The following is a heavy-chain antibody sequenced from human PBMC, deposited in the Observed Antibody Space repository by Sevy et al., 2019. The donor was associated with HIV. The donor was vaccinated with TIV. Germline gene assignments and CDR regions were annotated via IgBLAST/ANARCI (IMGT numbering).Heavy chain of an antibody. J-gene: IGHJ3*02. D-gene: IGHD6-19*01. CDR3: AREGSSGWDGTSGGAAFDI. CDR1: GFTVSSNY. CDR2: IYSGGST. Sequence: GESLKISCAASGFTVSSNYMSWVRQAPGKGLEWVSVIYSGGSTYYADSVKRRFTMSRDNSKNTLYLQMNSLRAEDTAVYYCAREGSSGWDGTSGGAAFDIWGQGTMVTVSS. V-gene: IGHV3-53*01.